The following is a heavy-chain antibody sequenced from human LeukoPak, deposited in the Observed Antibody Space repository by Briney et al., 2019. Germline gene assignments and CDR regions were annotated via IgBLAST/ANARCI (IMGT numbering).Heavy chain of an antibody. CDR1: GESISGFY. V-gene: IGHV4-59*01. Sequence: SETLSLTCTVSGESISGFYWTWIRQPPGKGLEWIGYIYYSGSTNYNPSLKSRVTISVDTSKNQFSLKLSSVTAADTAVYYCARDYFGNPFDYWGQGTLVTVSS. CDR2: IYYSGST. J-gene: IGHJ4*02. CDR3: ARDYFGNPFDY. D-gene: IGHD3-10*01.